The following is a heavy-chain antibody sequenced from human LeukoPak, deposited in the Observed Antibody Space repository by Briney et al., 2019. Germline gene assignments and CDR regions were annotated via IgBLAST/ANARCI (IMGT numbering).Heavy chain of an antibody. J-gene: IGHJ4*02. CDR1: GFTFSDYY. Sequence: PGGSLRLSCAASGFTFSDYYMSWIRQAPGKGLEWVSYISSSGSTIYYADSVKGRFTISRDNSKNILYLQMNNLRAEDTAMYYCAKDPYSYGPRVFDYWGQGTLVTVSS. CDR2: ISSSGSTI. V-gene: IGHV3-11*01. D-gene: IGHD5-18*01. CDR3: AKDPYSYGPRVFDY.